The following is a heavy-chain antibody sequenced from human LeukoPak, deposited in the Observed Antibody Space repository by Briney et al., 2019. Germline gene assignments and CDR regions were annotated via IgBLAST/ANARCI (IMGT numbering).Heavy chain of an antibody. V-gene: IGHV1-2*02. CDR3: ARDPPGIAAAPESLVD. J-gene: IGHJ4*02. Sequence: ASVKVSCKASGYTFTGYYMHWVRQAPGRGLEWMGWINPNSGGTNYAQKFQGRVTMTRDTSISTAYMELSRLRSDDTAVYYCARDPPGIAAAPESLVDWGQGTLVTVSS. CDR1: GYTFTGYY. CDR2: INPNSGGT. D-gene: IGHD6-13*01.